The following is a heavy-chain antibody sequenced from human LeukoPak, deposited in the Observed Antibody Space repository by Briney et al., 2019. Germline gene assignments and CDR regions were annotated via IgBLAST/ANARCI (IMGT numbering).Heavy chain of an antibody. V-gene: IGHV1-18*01. D-gene: IGHD4-17*01. J-gene: IGHJ4*02. CDR2: ISAYNGNT. Sequence: ASVKVSCKASGYTFTSYGISWVRQAPGQGLEWMGWISAYNGNTNYAQKLQGRVTMSTDTSTSTAYIELRSLRSDDTAVYYCARDYSATVTTTLVYWGQGTLVTVSS. CDR3: ARDYSATVTTTLVY. CDR1: GYTFTSYG.